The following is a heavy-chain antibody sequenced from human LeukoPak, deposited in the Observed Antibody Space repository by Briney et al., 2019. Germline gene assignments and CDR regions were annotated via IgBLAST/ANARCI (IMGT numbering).Heavy chain of an antibody. CDR3: AKEVEDIVVVVAARKGENWFDP. J-gene: IGHJ5*01. Sequence: GGSLRLSCAASGFTFSSYAMSWVRQAPGKGLEWVSAICGSGGSTYYADSVKGRFTISRDNSKNTLYLQMNSLRAEDTAVYYCAKEVEDIVVVVAARKGENWFDPWGQGTLVTVSS. V-gene: IGHV3-23*01. CDR2: ICGSGGST. D-gene: IGHD2-15*01. CDR1: GFTFSSYA.